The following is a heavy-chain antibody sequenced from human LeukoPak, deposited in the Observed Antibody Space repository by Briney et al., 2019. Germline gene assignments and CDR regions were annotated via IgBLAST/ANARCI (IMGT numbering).Heavy chain of an antibody. CDR3: ARGPEMATTYFDY. V-gene: IGHV4-4*07. CDR1: GGAISSYY. J-gene: IGHJ4*02. D-gene: IGHD5-24*01. Sequence: SETLSLTCTVSGGAISSYYWTWIRQPAGKGLEWIGRIYSSGSTNHNPSLKSRVTMSVDTSKNQFSLKLSSVTAADTAVYCCARGPEMATTYFDYWGQGILVTVSS. CDR2: IYSSGST.